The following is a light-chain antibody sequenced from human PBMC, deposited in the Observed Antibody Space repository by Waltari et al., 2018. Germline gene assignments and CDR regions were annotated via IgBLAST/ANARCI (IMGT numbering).Light chain of an antibody. CDR3: SSYAGSSKGV. CDR2: AVS. V-gene: IGLV2-23*02. J-gene: IGLJ2*01. Sequence: QSALTQPASVSGSPGQSITISCTGTSSDVGNYKLVSWYQQHPGKAPKLRIYAVSKRPSGVSDRFSGSKSGDMASRTISGLQPEDEAEYFCSSYAGSSKGVFGGGTKVTVL. CDR1: SSDVGNYKL.